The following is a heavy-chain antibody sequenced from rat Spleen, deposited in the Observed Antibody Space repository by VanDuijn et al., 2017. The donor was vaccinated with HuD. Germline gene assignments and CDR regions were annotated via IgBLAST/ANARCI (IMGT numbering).Heavy chain of an antibody. CDR3: ARRPLITTRGASLFDY. J-gene: IGHJ2*01. CDR2: ISYDGSST. CDR1: GFTFSNYG. Sequence: EVQLVESGGGLVQPGRSLKLSCAASGFTFSNYGMAWVRQAPTKGLEWVATISYDGSSTYYRDSVKGRFTISRDNAKSTLYLQMDSLRSEDTATYYCARRPLITTRGASLFDYWGQGVMVTVSS. D-gene: IGHD1-4*01. V-gene: IGHV5-29*01.